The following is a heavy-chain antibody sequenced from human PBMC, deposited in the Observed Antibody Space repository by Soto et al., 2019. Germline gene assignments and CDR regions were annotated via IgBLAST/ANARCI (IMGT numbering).Heavy chain of an antibody. J-gene: IGHJ5*02. CDR1: GYTFTSYY. D-gene: IGHD2-2*01. Sequence: GASVKVSCKASGYTFTSYYMHWVRQAPGQGLEWMGIINPSGGSTSYAQKFQGRVTMTRDTSTSTVYMELSSLRSEDTAVYYCAREGTDSIVVVPAAMRTYNWFDPWGQGTLVTVSS. V-gene: IGHV1-46*03. CDR3: AREGTDSIVVVPAAMRTYNWFDP. CDR2: INPSGGST.